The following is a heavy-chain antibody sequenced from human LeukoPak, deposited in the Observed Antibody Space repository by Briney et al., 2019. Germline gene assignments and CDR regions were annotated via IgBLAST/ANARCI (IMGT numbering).Heavy chain of an antibody. CDR3: ARKAQFSHGWYQIDC. CDR1: GFTFSSYS. Sequence: PGGSLRLSCAASGFTFSSYSITWVRQAPGKGLEWVSSISSSSSSLYYADSVKGRFTISRDNAKNSLYLQMNGLRADDTAVYYCARKAQFSHGWYQIDCWGQGTLVTVSS. J-gene: IGHJ4*02. V-gene: IGHV3-21*04. CDR2: ISSSSSSL. D-gene: IGHD6-19*01.